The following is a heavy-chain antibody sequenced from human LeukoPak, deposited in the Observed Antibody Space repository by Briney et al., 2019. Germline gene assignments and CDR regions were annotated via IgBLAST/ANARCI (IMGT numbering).Heavy chain of an antibody. J-gene: IGHJ4*02. CDR2: ISGTGYNT. Sequence: GGSLRLSCAASGFTFRNCAMSWVRQAPGKGLEWVSGISGTGYNTYYADSVKGRFTISRDNSKNTLYLQMNSLRAEDTAVYYCAKRGVGSGSYPTYYFDYWGQGTLVTVSS. V-gene: IGHV3-23*01. CDR3: AKRGVGSGSYPTYYFDY. CDR1: GFTFRNCA. D-gene: IGHD1-26*01.